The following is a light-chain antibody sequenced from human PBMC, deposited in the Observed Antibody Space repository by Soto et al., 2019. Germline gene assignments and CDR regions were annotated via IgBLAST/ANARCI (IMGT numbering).Light chain of an antibody. CDR3: MQSLQLPYT. J-gene: IGKJ2*01. CDR1: QSLVHTDGKTY. V-gene: IGKV2D-29*01. CDR2: QVS. Sequence: DIVVTQTPLSLSVTPGQPASISCKSGQSLVHTDGKTYLFWYLQKPGQPPQPLIYQVSNRFSGVPDRFNGSGSATDFTLKISRMEAEDVRVYYCMQSLQLPYTFGQGTKLEIK.